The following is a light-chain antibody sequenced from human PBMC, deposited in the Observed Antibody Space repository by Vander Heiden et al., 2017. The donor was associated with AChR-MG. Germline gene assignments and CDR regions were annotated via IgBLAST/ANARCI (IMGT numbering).Light chain of an antibody. Sequence: EIVITQSPATLSVSPGERATLPCRATERISRSLAWYQQKPGQAPRLLIHGASTRATGIPARFSGSGSGTEFTLTISSLQSEDFAVYYCQQDNDWPRTFGQGTKVEIK. CDR2: GAS. J-gene: IGKJ1*01. CDR3: QQDNDWPRT. CDR1: ERISRS. V-gene: IGKV3-15*01.